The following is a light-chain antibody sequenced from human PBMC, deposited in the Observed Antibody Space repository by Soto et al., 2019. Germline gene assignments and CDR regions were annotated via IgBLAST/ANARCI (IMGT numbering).Light chain of an antibody. CDR1: QSISTH. V-gene: IGKV1-39*01. J-gene: IGKJ2*01. Sequence: DIQMTQSPSSLSASVGDRVIITCRASQSISTHLNWYQQEPGKAPRLLIYAASSLQSGVPSRFSGSGSGTDFTLTISSLQPEDFATYFCQESYSAPYTFGQGTNVEI. CDR3: QESYSAPYT. CDR2: AAS.